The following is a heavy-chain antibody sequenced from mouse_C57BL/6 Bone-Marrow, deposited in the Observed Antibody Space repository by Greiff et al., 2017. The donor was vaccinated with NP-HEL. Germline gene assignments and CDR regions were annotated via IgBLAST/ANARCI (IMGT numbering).Heavy chain of an antibody. J-gene: IGHJ1*03. CDR2: ILPGSGSP. CDR1: GYTFTGYW. D-gene: IGHD1-1*01. Sequence: QVQLQQSGAELMKPGASVKLSCKATGYTFTGYWIEWVKQRPGHGLEWIGEILPGSGSPTYNAQFQGTATSPADTSSNPAYMHLSSLTTEDSAIYYCARSHCYGSSYDWYFDVWGTGTTVTVSS. V-gene: IGHV1-9*01. CDR3: ARSHCYGSSYDWYFDV.